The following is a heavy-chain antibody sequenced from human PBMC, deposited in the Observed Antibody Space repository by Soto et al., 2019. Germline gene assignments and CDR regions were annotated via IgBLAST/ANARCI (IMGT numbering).Heavy chain of an antibody. D-gene: IGHD1-7*01. CDR1: GYNFNIYW. V-gene: IGHV5-51*01. CDR3: ARRAALRTNGMDV. Sequence: PGESLKISCKGSGYNFNIYWIAWVRQMPGKGLEWMGIIYPGDSDIRYSPSFQGQGTISVDKSISTAYLHWSSLKASDTATYYCARRAALRTNGMDVWGQGTTVTVSS. J-gene: IGHJ6*02. CDR2: IYPGDSDI.